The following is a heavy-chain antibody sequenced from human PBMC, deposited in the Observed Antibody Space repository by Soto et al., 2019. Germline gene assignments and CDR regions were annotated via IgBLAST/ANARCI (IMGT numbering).Heavy chain of an antibody. CDR2: IYWDDDK. D-gene: IGHD5-18*01. V-gene: IGHV2-5*02. CDR1: GFSLRTSGVG. CDR3: AHRGYMYGNWDHGYFDY. Sequence: SGPTLVNPTQTLTLTCTFSGFSLRTSGVGVGWIRQSPGMALEWLSLIYWDDDKRYSPSLKNRLTITKDTSKNQVVLIMADMDPVDTATYFCAHRGYMYGNWDHGYFDYWGQGTLVTVSS. J-gene: IGHJ4*02.